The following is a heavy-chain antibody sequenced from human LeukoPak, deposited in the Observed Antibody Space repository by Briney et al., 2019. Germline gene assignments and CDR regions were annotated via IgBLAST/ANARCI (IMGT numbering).Heavy chain of an antibody. CDR1: GYSFTTYW. V-gene: IGHV5-51*01. CDR3: ARHPTWVELWFKGPTFFDY. CDR2: IYPGDSDT. Sequence: GESLKISCKSSGYSFTTYWIAWVRQMPGKGLEWMGIIYPGDSDTRYSPSFQGQVTISADTSISTAYLQWSSLKASDTAMYYCARHPTWVELWFKGPTFFDYWGQGTLVTVSS. J-gene: IGHJ4*02. D-gene: IGHD5-18*01.